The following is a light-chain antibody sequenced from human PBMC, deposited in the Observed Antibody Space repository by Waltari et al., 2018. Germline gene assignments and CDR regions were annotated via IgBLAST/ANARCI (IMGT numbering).Light chain of an antibody. V-gene: IGKV3-15*01. Sequence: EIVMTHSPAILSVSPGEGATLPCRASQSVGSSLAWYQQKPGQAPRLLIFGASTRATGIPARFSGSGSGTEFTLSITSLQSEDSALYFCQHYNKLPLTFGGGTKVEIK. CDR1: QSVGSS. J-gene: IGKJ4*01. CDR3: QHYNKLPLT. CDR2: GAS.